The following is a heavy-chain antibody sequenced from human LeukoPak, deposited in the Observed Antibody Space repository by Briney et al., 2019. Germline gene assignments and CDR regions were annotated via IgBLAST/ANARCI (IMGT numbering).Heavy chain of an antibody. CDR3: ARLGSVGYYNYQYMDI. J-gene: IGHJ6*03. Sequence: PSETLSLTCAVYGGSFSGYYWSWIRQPPGQGLVWIGEINDSGNTNYYPSLGSLVTISVATSKKQFSLSLTSATAADTAVYFCARLGSVGYYNYQYMDIWGNGTTVTVSS. CDR1: GGSFSGYY. CDR2: INDSGNT. D-gene: IGHD3-10*01. V-gene: IGHV4-34*01.